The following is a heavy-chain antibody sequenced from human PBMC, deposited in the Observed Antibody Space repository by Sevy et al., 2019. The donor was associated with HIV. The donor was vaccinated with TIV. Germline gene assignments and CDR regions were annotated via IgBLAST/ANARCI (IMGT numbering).Heavy chain of an antibody. CDR2: IYYSGGT. CDR1: AGSINNYF. J-gene: IGHJ4*02. CDR3: ARHENIYFDY. V-gene: IGHV4-59*08. Sequence: SETLSLTCTVSAGSINNYFWSWIRQPPGKGLEWIGYIYYSGGTKYNPSLKSGATISIDKSKNQFSLNLRAVTAADTAVYFCARHENIYFDYWGQGILVTVSS.